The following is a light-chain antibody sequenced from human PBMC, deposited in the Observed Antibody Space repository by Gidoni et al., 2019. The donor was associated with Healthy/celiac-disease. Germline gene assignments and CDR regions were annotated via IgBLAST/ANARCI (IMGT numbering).Light chain of an antibody. CDR3: QQYNNWPI. CDR2: GAA. V-gene: IGKV3-15*01. J-gene: IGKJ4*01. Sequence: EIVMTQSPATLSVSPGERATLSCRASQSVSSNLAWYQQKPGQAPRLLIYGAATRATGIPARFSCSGSGTEFTLTISSLQSEDFAVYYCQQYNNWPIFGEGTKVEIK. CDR1: QSVSSN.